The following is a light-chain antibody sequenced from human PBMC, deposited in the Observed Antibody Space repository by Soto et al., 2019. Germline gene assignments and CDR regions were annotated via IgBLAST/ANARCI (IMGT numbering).Light chain of an antibody. CDR2: EVS. CDR3: SSYISSSTFVV. Sequence: QPVLTQPAAVSGSPGQSITISCTGTSRDVGGYNYVSWHKQHPGKAPKVIITEVSNRPSGVSNRFSGSKSGNTASLTISGLQAEDEADYYCSSYISSSTFVVFGGGTKLTVL. CDR1: SRDVGGYNY. J-gene: IGLJ2*01. V-gene: IGLV2-14*01.